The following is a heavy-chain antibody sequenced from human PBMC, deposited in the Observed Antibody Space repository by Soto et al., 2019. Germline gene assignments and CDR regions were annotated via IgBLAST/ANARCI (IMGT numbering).Heavy chain of an antibody. CDR2: IFSSWST. D-gene: IGHD5-12*01. Sequence: SLYLPCTGCGGAINTCYWSWVRQPAGKGLEWIGRIFSSWSTSFNPSLESRVAMSVDTSKNHFSLNLSSVTAADMAVYYCAREGSYSAYNFAHGIQLWSFDFWGQGALVTVPS. V-gene: IGHV4-4*07. J-gene: IGHJ4*02. CDR1: GGAINTCY. CDR3: AREGSYSAYNFAHGIQLWSFDF.